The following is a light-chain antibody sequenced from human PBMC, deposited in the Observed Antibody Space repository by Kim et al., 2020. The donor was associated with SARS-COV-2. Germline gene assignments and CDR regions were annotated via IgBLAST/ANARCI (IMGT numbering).Light chain of an antibody. Sequence: STSVGDRVTMTCRASQGIRNYLAWYQQKPGKVPKVLIYDASTLHSGVPSRFSGSGSGTDFTLTISSLQPEDVATYYCQKYNTAIETFGGGTKLEI. CDR2: DAS. V-gene: IGKV1-27*01. J-gene: IGKJ4*01. CDR1: QGIRNY. CDR3: QKYNTAIET.